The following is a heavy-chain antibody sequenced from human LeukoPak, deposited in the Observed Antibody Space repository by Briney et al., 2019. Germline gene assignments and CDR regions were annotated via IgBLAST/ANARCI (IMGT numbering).Heavy chain of an antibody. D-gene: IGHD6-13*01. CDR3: ARAAGTLTLGY. CDR2: ISAYNGNT. V-gene: IGHV1-18*04. CDR1: GYTFSDFY. J-gene: IGHJ4*02. Sequence: ASVKVSCKASGYTFSDFYIHWVRQAPGQRLEWLGWISAYNGNTNYAQKLQGRVTMTTDTSTSTAYMELRSLRSDDTAVYYCARAAGTLTLGYWGQGTLVTVSS.